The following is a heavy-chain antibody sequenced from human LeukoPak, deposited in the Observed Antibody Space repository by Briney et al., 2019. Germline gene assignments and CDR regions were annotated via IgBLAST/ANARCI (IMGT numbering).Heavy chain of an antibody. V-gene: IGHV3-30*02. CDR1: GFSFRDYG. CDR2: IQYDGNNI. Sequence: GGSLRLSCTTSGFSFRDYGMHWVRQASGKGLELVAFIQYDGNNIYYADSVKGRFAISRDDSKNTLYLEMNSLRPEDTALYYCAKDERVYGTNAGTLLDYWGQGTLVSVSS. J-gene: IGHJ4*02. CDR3: AKDERVYGTNAGTLLDY. D-gene: IGHD4/OR15-4a*01.